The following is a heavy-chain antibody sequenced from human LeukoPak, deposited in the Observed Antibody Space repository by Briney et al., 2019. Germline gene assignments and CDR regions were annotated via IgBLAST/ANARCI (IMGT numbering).Heavy chain of an antibody. D-gene: IGHD3-22*01. CDR1: GVTSTSYA. J-gene: IGHJ4*02. CDR2: IIPIFGTA. CDR3: ARSGFMYYYDSSGYYLFDY. Sequence: SVKVSCKASGVTSTSYAISWVRQTPEQGLEWMGGIIPIFGTANYAQKFQGRVTITTDESTSRAYMELSSLRSEDTAVYYCARSGFMYYYDSSGYYLFDYWGQGTLVTVSS. V-gene: IGHV1-69*05.